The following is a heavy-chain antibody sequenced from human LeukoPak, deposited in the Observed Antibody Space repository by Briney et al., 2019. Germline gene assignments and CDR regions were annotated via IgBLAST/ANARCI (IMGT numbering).Heavy chain of an antibody. V-gene: IGHV3-21*04. D-gene: IGHD3-9*01. J-gene: IGHJ4*02. CDR3: AKDRGILTGVYYFDY. CDR1: GFTFSSYS. Sequence: PGGSLRLSCAASGFTFSSYSMNWVRQAPGKGLEWVSSISSSSSYIYYADSVKGRFTISRDNAKNSLYLQMNSLRAEDTALYYCAKDRGILTGVYYFDYWGQGTLVTVSS. CDR2: ISSSSSYI.